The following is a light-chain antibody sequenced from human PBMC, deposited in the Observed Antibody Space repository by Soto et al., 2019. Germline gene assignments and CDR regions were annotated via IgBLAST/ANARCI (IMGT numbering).Light chain of an antibody. CDR3: QMLYSSSDHVV. CDR1: NIGTKI. J-gene: IGLJ2*01. CDR2: DGS. V-gene: IGLV3-21*02. Sequence: SYELTQPPSVSVAPGQTARITCGGNNIGTKIVHWYQHQPGQAPVLVVYDGSDRPSGIPERFSGSNFGNTATLTISRVQAGDEADYYCQMLYSSSDHVVFGGGTKLTVL.